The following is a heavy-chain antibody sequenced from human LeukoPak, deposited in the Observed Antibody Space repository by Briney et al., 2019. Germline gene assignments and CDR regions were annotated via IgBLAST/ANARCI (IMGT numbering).Heavy chain of an antibody. V-gene: IGHV3-7*01. CDR1: RFTFSSYW. J-gene: IGHJ5*02. D-gene: IGHD1-26*01. CDR3: ARDRGSYGRQWSSNWFDP. CDR2: IKQDGSEK. Sequence: GGSLRLSCAASRFTFSSYWMSWVRQAPGKGLEWVANIKQDGSEKYYVDSVKGRFTISRDNAKNSLYLQMNSLRAEDTAVYYCARDRGSYGRQWSSNWFDPWGQGTLVTVSS.